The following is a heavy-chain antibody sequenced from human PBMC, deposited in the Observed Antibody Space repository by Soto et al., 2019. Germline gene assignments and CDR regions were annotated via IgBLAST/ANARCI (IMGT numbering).Heavy chain of an antibody. D-gene: IGHD1-20*01. J-gene: IGHJ5*02. CDR3: ARGCINDNSPKRNEESWFDP. CDR2: INHSGST. Sequence: SETLSLTCAVYGGSFSGYYWSWIRQPPGKGLEWIGEINHSGSTNYNPSLKSRVTISVDTSKNQFSLKLSSVTAADTAVYYCARGCINDNSPKRNEESWFDPWGQGTLVTVSS. V-gene: IGHV4-34*01. CDR1: GGSFSGYY.